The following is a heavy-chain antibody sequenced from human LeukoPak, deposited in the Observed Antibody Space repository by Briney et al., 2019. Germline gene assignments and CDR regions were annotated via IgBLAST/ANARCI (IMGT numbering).Heavy chain of an antibody. CDR2: INHSGST. V-gene: IGHV4-34*01. Sequence: SETLSLTCTVSGGSISSYYWSWIRQPPGKGLEWIGEINHSGSTNYNPSLKSRVTISLDTSKNQFSLKLSSVTAADTAVYYCARGGLLNWFDPWGQGTLVTVSS. CDR1: GGSISSYY. CDR3: ARGGLLNWFDP. D-gene: IGHD4-17*01. J-gene: IGHJ5*02.